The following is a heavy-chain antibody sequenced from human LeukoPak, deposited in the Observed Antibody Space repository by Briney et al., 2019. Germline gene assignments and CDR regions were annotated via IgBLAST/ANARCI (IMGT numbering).Heavy chain of an antibody. J-gene: IGHJ4*02. D-gene: IGHD3-16*01. CDR2: ISNDAISS. CDR1: GFTFSNFP. CDR3: APGGGARHFHD. V-gene: IGHV3-23*01. Sequence: GGSLRLSCADSGFTFSNFPMSWVRQAPGKGLEWVARISNDAISSLYADSVKGRFTISRDNSRSTLYLQMNSLRVEDTAVYYCAPGGGARHFHDWGQGTLVIVSS.